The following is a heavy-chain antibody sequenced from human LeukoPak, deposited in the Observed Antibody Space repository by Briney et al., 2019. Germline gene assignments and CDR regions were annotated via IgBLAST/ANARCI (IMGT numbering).Heavy chain of an antibody. CDR2: IRSKADSYAT. Sequence: GGSLKLSCAASAFTFSGSAMHWVRQASGKGLEWIGRIRSKADSYATAYAASVKGRFTISRDDSKNTAYLQMNGLKTEDTAVYYCTRPSHSYGTDAFDIWGQGTMVTVSS. V-gene: IGHV3-73*01. D-gene: IGHD1-14*01. CDR3: TRPSHSYGTDAFDI. CDR1: AFTFSGSA. J-gene: IGHJ3*02.